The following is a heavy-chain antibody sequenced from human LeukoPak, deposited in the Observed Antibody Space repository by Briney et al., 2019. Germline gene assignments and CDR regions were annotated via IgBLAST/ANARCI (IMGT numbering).Heavy chain of an antibody. CDR2: IYSGGST. V-gene: IGHV3-66*01. J-gene: IGHJ3*02. Sequence: PGGSLRLSCAASGFTVSSNYMSWVRQAPGKGLDRVSLIYSGGSTYYADSVKGRFTISRDHSKNTLYLQMNSLRAEDTAVYYCARGLPPMGTDAFDIWGHGTMVTVSS. CDR3: ARGLPPMGTDAFDI. D-gene: IGHD7-27*01. CDR1: GFTVSSNY.